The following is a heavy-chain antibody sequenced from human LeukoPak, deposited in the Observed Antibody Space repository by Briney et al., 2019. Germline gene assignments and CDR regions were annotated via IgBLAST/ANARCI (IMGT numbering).Heavy chain of an antibody. CDR1: GYTFTSYG. CDR3: ARSSSSWYSDDY. V-gene: IGHV1-18*01. CDR2: ISAYNGNT. D-gene: IGHD6-13*01. Sequence: ASVKVSCKAPGYTFTSYGISWVRQAPGQGLEWMGWISAYNGNTNYAQKLQGRVTMTTDTSTSTAYMELRSLRSDDTAVYYCARSSSSWYSDDYWGQGTLVTVSS. J-gene: IGHJ4*02.